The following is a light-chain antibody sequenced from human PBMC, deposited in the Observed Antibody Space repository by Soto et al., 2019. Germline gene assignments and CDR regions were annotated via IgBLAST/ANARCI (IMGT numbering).Light chain of an antibody. CDR2: SAY. CDR3: QQLNDSPPIT. J-gene: IGKJ5*01. V-gene: IGKV1-9*01. CDR1: RDMTNY. Sequence: DIQLTQSPSFLSASVGDRVIITCRASRDMTNYLAWYQQTPGKAPKLLIYSAYTLQSGVPSRFSGSGSGTEFSLTISSLQPEDFATYYCQQLNDSPPITFGQGTRLEIK.